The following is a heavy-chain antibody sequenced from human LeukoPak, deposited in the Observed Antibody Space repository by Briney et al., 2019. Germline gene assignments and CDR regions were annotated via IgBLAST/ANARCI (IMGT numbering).Heavy chain of an antibody. V-gene: IGHV1-69-2*01. CDR1: GYTFTDYY. Sequence: GASVKVSCKAFGYTFTDYYIHWVTEAPGKGLEWMGRVDPEDGETTYAEKFQGRVTITADTSTDTAYMELNNLRSEDTAVYYCAPMTTFDPWGQGTLVTVSP. CDR3: APMTTFDP. J-gene: IGHJ5*02. CDR2: VDPEDGET. D-gene: IGHD4-11*01.